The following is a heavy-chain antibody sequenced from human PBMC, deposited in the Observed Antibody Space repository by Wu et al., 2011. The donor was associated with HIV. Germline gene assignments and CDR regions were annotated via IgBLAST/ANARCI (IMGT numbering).Heavy chain of an antibody. D-gene: IGHD1-1*01. CDR2: MNPNSGNT. CDR3: ARVDHWNDRGFDY. J-gene: IGHJ4*02. CDR1: GYTFTTYD. Sequence: SVKVSCKASGYTFTTYDINWVRQATGQGLEWMGWMNPNSGNTGYAQKFQGRVTMTRNTSINTAYMELHSLRSEDTAVYYCARVDHWNDRGFDYWGQGTLVTVSS. V-gene: IGHV1-8*02.